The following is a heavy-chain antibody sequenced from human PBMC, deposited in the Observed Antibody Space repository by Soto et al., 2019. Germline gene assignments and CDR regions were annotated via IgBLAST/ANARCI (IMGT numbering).Heavy chain of an antibody. CDR3: ARLQAAAGDNDLTFDY. Sequence: SETLSLTCAVSGYSISSSNWWGWIRQPPGKGLEWIGYIYYSGTTYYNPSLKSRVTMSVDTSKNQFSLKLSSVTAADTAVYYCARLQAAAGDNDLTFDYWGQGTLVTVSS. J-gene: IGHJ4*02. D-gene: IGHD6-13*01. V-gene: IGHV4-28*01. CDR2: IYYSGTT. CDR1: GYSISSSNW.